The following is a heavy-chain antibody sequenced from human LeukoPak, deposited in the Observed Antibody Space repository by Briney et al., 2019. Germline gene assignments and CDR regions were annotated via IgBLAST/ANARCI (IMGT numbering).Heavy chain of an antibody. CDR1: GFTFSGFA. J-gene: IGHJ6*03. CDR3: ARDHSDRLLDYYYYYMDV. V-gene: IGHV3-23*01. CDR2: ISGSGDST. D-gene: IGHD1-14*01. Sequence: GGSLRLSCAASGFTFSGFAMSWVRRTPGKGLEWVSGISGSGDSTLYADSVKGRFTISRDNAKNSLYLQMNSLRAEETAVYSCARDHSDRLLDYYYYYMDVWGKGTTVTVSS.